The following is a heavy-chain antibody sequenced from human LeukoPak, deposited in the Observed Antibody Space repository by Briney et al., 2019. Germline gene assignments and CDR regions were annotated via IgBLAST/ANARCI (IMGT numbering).Heavy chain of an antibody. V-gene: IGHV4-61*08. CDR3: ARWSLVAGLYFDY. D-gene: IGHD6-19*01. Sequence: SETLSLTCTVSGGSISSGGYYWSWIRQPPGKGLEWIGYIYYSGSTNYNPSLKSRVTISVDTSKNQFSLKLSSVTAADTAVYYCARWSLVAGLYFDYWGQGTLVTVSS. J-gene: IGHJ4*02. CDR2: IYYSGST. CDR1: GGSISSGGYY.